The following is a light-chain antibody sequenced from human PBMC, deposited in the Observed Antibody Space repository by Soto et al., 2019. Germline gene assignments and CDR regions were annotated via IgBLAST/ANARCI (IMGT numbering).Light chain of an antibody. V-gene: IGLV2-14*01. CDR3: GSYTGSIYV. Sequence: QSALTQPASVSGSPGHSITISCTGTSSDVGGYNFVSWYQQHPGKAPKLMSYEVSNRPSGVSSRFSDSKSGNTASLTISGLQAEDEADYCCGSYTGSIYVLGTGTKLTVL. J-gene: IGLJ1*01. CDR2: EVS. CDR1: SSDVGGYNF.